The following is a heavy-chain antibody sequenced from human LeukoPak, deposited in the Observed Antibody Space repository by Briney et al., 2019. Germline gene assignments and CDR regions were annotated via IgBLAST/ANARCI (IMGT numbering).Heavy chain of an antibody. J-gene: IGHJ5*02. CDR3: AREINHGPGSSGTFDP. CDR1: GFTFSSYS. D-gene: IGHD3-10*01. Sequence: GGSLRLSCAASGFTFSSYSMNWVRQAPGKGLEWVSSISSSSYIYYADSVKGRYTISRDNAKNSLYLQMNSLRAEDTAVYYCAREINHGPGSSGTFDPWGQGTLVTVSS. CDR2: ISSSSYI. V-gene: IGHV3-21*01.